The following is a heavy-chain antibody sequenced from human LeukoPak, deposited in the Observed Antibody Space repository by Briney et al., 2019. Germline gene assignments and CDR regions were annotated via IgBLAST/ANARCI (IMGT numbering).Heavy chain of an antibody. CDR3: ARGPGGSSSSDFDY. V-gene: IGHV4-59*08. CDR2: IYYSGST. J-gene: IGHJ4*02. CDR1: GGSISSYY. D-gene: IGHD6-6*01. Sequence: SETLSPTCTVSGGSISSYYWSWIRQPPWKGLEWIGYIYYSGSTNYNPSPKSRVTISVDTSKNQFSLKLSSVTAADTAVYYCARGPGGSSSSDFDYWGQGTLVTVSS.